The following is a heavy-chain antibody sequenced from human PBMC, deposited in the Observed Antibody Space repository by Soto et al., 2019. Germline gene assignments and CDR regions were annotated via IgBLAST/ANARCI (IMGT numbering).Heavy chain of an antibody. Sequence: GAPVKVSCKASGYTFTSYGISWVRQAPGQGLEWMGWISAYNGNTNYAQKLQDRVTMTTDTSTSTAYMELRSLRSDDTAVYYCERDIVIGSCYKDYWGQGTLVTVSS. CDR1: GYTFTSYG. V-gene: IGHV1-18*01. CDR2: ISAYNGNT. J-gene: IGHJ4*02. CDR3: ERDIVIGSCYKDY. D-gene: IGHD2-15*01.